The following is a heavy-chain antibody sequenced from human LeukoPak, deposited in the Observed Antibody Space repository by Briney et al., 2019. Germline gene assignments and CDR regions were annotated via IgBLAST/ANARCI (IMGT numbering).Heavy chain of an antibody. Sequence: GGSLRLSCAASGFTFSSYSMNWVRQAPGKGLEWVSSISSSSSYIYYADSVKGRFTIPRDNAKNSLYLQMNSLRAEDTAVYYCARTYDILTGPFDYWGQGTLVTVSS. J-gene: IGHJ4*02. CDR1: GFTFSSYS. CDR3: ARTYDILTGPFDY. CDR2: ISSSSSYI. D-gene: IGHD3-9*01. V-gene: IGHV3-21*01.